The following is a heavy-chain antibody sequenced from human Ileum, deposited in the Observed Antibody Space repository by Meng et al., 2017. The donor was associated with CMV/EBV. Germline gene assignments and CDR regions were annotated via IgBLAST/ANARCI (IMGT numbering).Heavy chain of an antibody. J-gene: IGHJ2*01. D-gene: IGHD3-3*01. CDR2: IYPGDSDT. Sequence: KVSCKGSGYSFTNYWIGWVRQMPGKGLEWMGIIYPGDSDTKYSPSFQGQVTFPADKSISTAYLQWSSLKASDTAMYYCARHGVSGNWYFDLWGRGTPVTVSS. CDR3: ARHGVSGNWYFDL. V-gene: IGHV5-51*01. CDR1: GYSFTNYW.